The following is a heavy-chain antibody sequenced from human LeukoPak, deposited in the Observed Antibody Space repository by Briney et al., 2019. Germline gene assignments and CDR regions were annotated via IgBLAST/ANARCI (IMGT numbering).Heavy chain of an antibody. D-gene: IGHD5-18*01. J-gene: IGHJ3*02. Sequence: GASVKVSCKASGYTFTSYYMHWVRQAPGQGLEWMGIINPSGGSTSYAQKFQGRVTMTRDTSTSTVYMELSSLRSEDTAVYYCARDTAMDDSGDAFDIWGQGTMVTVSS. CDR3: ARDTAMDDSGDAFDI. CDR1: GYTFTSYY. V-gene: IGHV1-46*01. CDR2: INPSGGST.